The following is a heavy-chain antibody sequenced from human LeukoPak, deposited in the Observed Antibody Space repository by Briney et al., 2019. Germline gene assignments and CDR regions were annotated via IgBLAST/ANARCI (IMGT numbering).Heavy chain of an antibody. V-gene: IGHV1-46*01. CDR2: INPSGGST. CDR1: GYTFTSYY. J-gene: IGHJ6*02. Sequence: GASVKVSCKASGYTFTSYYMHWVRQAPGQGLEWMGIINPSGGSTSYAQKFQGRVTMTRDTSTSTVYMELGSLRSEDTAVYYCARDLPTYYYDSSGYYSPYYYYGMDVWGQGTTVTVSS. CDR3: ARDLPTYYYDSSGYYSPYYYYGMDV. D-gene: IGHD3-22*01.